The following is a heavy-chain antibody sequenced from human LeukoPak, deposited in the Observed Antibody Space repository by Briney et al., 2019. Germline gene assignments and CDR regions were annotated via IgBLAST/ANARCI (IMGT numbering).Heavy chain of an antibody. D-gene: IGHD6-13*01. V-gene: IGHV3-23*01. CDR2: ISGSAHKI. CDR3: ARDADIAAAGTRYNWFDP. J-gene: IGHJ5*02. Sequence: GGSLRLSCVASGITFSNYAVSWVRQAPEKGLDWVSVISGSAHKIRYADSVKGRFTISRDNSENIVYLQMNSLRAEDTAVYYCARDADIAAAGTRYNWFDPWGQGTLVIVSS. CDR1: GITFSNYA.